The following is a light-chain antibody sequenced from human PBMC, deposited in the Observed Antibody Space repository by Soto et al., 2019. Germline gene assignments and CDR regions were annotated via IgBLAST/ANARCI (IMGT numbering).Light chain of an antibody. V-gene: IGKV1-5*03. CDR2: KAS. J-gene: IGKJ1*01. CDR1: QSISSW. Sequence: DIQMTQSPSTLSASVGDRVTITCRASQSISSWLAWYQQKPGKAPKLLIYKASTLESGVPSNFSGSGSGTEFSLTISSLQPEDFATYYCQHYNAYPWTFGQGTKVDVK. CDR3: QHYNAYPWT.